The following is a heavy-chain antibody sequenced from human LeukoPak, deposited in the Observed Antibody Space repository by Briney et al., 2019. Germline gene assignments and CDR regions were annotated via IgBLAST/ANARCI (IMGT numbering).Heavy chain of an antibody. D-gene: IGHD3-16*01. CDR3: ARDLRGPAKARYSFDY. Sequence: GASVKVSCKASGYTFTSYGISWVRQAPGQGLEWMGWISAYNGNTNYAQKPQGRVTMTTDTSTSTAYMELRSLRSDDTAVYYCARDLRGPAKARYSFDYWGQGTLVTVSS. CDR1: GYTFTSYG. J-gene: IGHJ4*02. V-gene: IGHV1-18*01. CDR2: ISAYNGNT.